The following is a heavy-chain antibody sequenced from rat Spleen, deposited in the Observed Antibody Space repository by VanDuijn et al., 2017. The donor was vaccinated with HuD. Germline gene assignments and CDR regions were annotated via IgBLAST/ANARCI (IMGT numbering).Heavy chain of an antibody. V-gene: IGHV2-30*01. D-gene: IGHD1-4*01. J-gene: IGHJ3*01. Sequence: QVQLKESGPGLVQPSQTLSLTCTVSGFSLTSYNVHWVRQPTGKGLEWMGVIWTGGTTDYNSALKSRLSISRDTSKSQVLLKMNSLQTEDTAMYFCASGGTTRVSWFAYWGQGTLVTVSS. CDR2: IWTGGTT. CDR1: GFSLTSYN. CDR3: ASGGTTRVSWFAY.